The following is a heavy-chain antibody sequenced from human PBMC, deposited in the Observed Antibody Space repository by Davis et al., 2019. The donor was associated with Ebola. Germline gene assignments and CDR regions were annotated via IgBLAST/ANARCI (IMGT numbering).Heavy chain of an antibody. CDR2: INHSGSS. CDR1: GGSFSGFH. D-gene: IGHD6-6*01. V-gene: IGHV4-34*01. J-gene: IGHJ5*02. CDR3: ARGGYSTSSWWFDP. Sequence: SETLSLTCAVYGGSFSGFHWSWIRQPPGRGLEWIGEINHSGSSNYNPSLKSRVSISIDTSKNQFSLKLSSVTAADTAVYYCARGGYSTSSWWFDPWGQGTLVTVSS.